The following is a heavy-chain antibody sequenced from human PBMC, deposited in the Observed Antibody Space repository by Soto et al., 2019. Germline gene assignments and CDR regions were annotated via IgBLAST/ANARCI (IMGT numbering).Heavy chain of an antibody. CDR3: AREEYDRRNYYYYGRNV. D-gene: IGHD6-6*01. CDR2: IYYSGST. CDR1: GGSISSYY. J-gene: IGHJ6*02. Sequence: PSETLSLTCTVSGGSISSYYWSWIRQPSGKGLGWIGYIYYSGSTNYNPSLKSRVTISVDTTKNQFPLTLRYVTAADRAVYYCAREEYDRRNYYYYGRNVWGQGTTVTASS. V-gene: IGHV4-59*01.